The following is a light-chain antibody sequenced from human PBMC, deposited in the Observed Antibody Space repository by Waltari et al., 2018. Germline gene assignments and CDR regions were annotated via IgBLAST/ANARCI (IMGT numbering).Light chain of an antibody. CDR3: QTWDTGVV. Sequence: QLVLTQPPSASASLGASVRLTCTLTSGHSSYAIAWHQQRPEKGPRYLMRLSSDGSHTKGDGIPDRFSVSSSVAERYLIISSLQSEDEADYYCQTWDTGVVFGGGTKLTVL. CDR1: SGHSSYA. J-gene: IGLJ2*01. V-gene: IGLV4-69*01. CDR2: LSSDGSH.